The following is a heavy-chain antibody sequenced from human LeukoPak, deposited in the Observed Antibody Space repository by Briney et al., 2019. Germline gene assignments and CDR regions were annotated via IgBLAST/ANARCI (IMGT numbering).Heavy chain of an antibody. CDR1: GSTFTSYG. CDR2: ISAYNGNT. Sequence: GAFLKISCKGSGSTFTSYGILWVRPAPGQGLEWMGWISAYNGNTNYAQKLQGRVTMTTDTSTSTAYMELRSLRSDDTAVYYCARITMVRGVIFDWYFDLWGRGTLVTVSS. J-gene: IGHJ2*01. D-gene: IGHD3-10*01. CDR3: ARITMVRGVIFDWYFDL. V-gene: IGHV1-18*01.